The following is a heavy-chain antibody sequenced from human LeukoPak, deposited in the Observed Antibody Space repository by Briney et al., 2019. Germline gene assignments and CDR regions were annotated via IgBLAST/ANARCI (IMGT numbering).Heavy chain of an antibody. CDR2: ISAYNGNT. CDR3: ARGRNYYDSSRYYYEGDAFDI. CDR1: GYTFTSYG. J-gene: IGHJ3*02. Sequence: VASVKVSCKASGYTFTSYGISWVRQAPGQGLEWMGWISAYNGNTNYAQKLQGRVTMTTDTSTSTAYMELRSLRSDDTAVYYCARGRNYYDSSRYYYEGDAFDIWGQGTMVTVSS. D-gene: IGHD3-22*01. V-gene: IGHV1-18*01.